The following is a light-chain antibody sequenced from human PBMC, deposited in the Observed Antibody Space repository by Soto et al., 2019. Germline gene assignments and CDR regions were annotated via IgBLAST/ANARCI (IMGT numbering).Light chain of an antibody. V-gene: IGLV2-8*01. Sequence: QSALTRPPSASGSPGRSVTISCTGTSSDVGYYNYVSWYQQYPGKAPKVLIYEISKRPSGVPDRFSGSKSGNTASLTVSGLQAEDEADYYCCSYAGNNNWVFGGGTKVTVL. CDR1: SSDVGYYNY. CDR3: CSYAGNNNWV. CDR2: EIS. J-gene: IGLJ3*02.